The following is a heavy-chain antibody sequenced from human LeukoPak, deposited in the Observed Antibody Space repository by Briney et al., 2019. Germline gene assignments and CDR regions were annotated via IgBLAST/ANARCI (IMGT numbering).Heavy chain of an antibody. V-gene: IGHV1-8*02. J-gene: IGHJ6*02. CDR2: INPNSGNT. CDR1: GYTFTGYY. CDR3: ARSRSVGRDSGYYYYYYGMDV. D-gene: IGHD5-12*01. Sequence: ASVKVSCKASGYTFTGYYMHWVRQAPGQGLEWMGWINPNSGNTGYAQKFQGRVTMTRNTSISTAYMELSSLRSEDTAVYYCARSRSVGRDSGYYYYYYGMDVWGQGTTVTVSS.